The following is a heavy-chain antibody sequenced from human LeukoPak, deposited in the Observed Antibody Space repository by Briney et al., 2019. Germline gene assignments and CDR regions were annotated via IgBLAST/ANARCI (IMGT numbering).Heavy chain of an antibody. CDR1: GFTFGTYW. Sequence: PGGSLRLSCTASGFTFGTYWMTWVRQAPGKGLEWVSSISSSSSYIYYADSVKGRFTISRDNAKNSLYLQMNSLRAEDTAVYYCAKTVGPVVVVIRNYFDYWGQGTLVTVSS. V-gene: IGHV3-21*04. CDR3: AKTVGPVVVVIRNYFDY. D-gene: IGHD3-22*01. J-gene: IGHJ4*02. CDR2: ISSSSSYI.